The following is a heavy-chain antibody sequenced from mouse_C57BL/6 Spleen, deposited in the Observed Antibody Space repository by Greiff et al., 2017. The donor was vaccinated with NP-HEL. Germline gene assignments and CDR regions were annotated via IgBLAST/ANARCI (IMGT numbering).Heavy chain of an antibody. J-gene: IGHJ4*01. Sequence: QVQLQQPGAELVKPGASVKLSCKASGYTFTSYWMHWVKQRPGQGLEWIGMIHPNSGSTNYNEKFKSKATLTVDKSSSTAYMQLSSLTSEDSAVYYCARRDYSNPYDAMDYWGQGTSGTVSS. CDR3: ARRDYSNPYDAMDY. CDR1: GYTFTSYW. V-gene: IGHV1-64*01. CDR2: IHPNSGST. D-gene: IGHD2-5*01.